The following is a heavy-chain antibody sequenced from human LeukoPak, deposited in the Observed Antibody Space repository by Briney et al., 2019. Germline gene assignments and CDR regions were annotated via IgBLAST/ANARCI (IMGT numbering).Heavy chain of an antibody. J-gene: IGHJ4*02. CDR1: GGSFSGYY. CDR3: ARFSYGGNPGPARAYDY. D-gene: IGHD4-23*01. V-gene: IGHV4-34*01. Sequence: SETLSLTCAVYGGSFSGYYWSWIRQPPGKGLEWIGEIKHSGSTNYNPSLESGVPISVDPSKHQFSLKLSSVPAADTAVYYCARFSYGGNPGPARAYDYWGQGTLVTVSS. CDR2: IKHSGST.